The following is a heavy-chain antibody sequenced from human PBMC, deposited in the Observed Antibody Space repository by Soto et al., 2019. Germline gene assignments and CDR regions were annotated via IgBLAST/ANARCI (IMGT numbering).Heavy chain of an antibody. V-gene: IGHV3-21*01. CDR2: ISSSSSYI. D-gene: IGHD5-18*01. CDR3: ARSGRGYKTDWFDP. CDR1: GFTFSSYS. Sequence: PGGSLRLSCAASGFTFSSYSMNWVRQAPGKGLEWVSSISSSSSYIYYADSVKGRFTISRDNAKNSLYLQMNSLRAEDTAVYYCARSGRGYKTDWFDPWGQGTLVTVSS. J-gene: IGHJ5*02.